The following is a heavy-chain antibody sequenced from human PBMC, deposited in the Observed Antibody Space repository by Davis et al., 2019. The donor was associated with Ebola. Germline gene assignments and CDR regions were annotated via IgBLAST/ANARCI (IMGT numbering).Heavy chain of an antibody. CDR1: GGSISSYY. CDR3: ARDAFDSYYFDY. V-gene: IGHV4-59*12. J-gene: IGHJ4*02. CDR2: IYYSGST. D-gene: IGHD6-6*01. Sequence: SETLSLTCTVSGGSISSYYWSWIRQPPGKGLGWIGYIYYSGSTNYNPSLKSRVTISVDKSKNQFSLKLSSVTAADTAVYYCARDAFDSYYFDYWGQGTLVTVSS.